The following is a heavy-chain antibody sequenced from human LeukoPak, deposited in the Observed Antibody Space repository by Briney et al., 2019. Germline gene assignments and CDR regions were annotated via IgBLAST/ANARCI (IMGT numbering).Heavy chain of an antibody. CDR3: ARGYCTNGVCPYYYYYYMDV. D-gene: IGHD2-8*01. J-gene: IGHJ6*03. Sequence: ASVKVSCKASGYTFTSYDINWVRQATGQGLEWMGWMNPNSGNTGYAQKFQGRVTMTRNTSISTAYMELSSLRSEDTAVYYCARGYCTNGVCPYYYYYYMDVWGKGTTVTVSS. V-gene: IGHV1-8*01. CDR1: GYTFTSYD. CDR2: MNPNSGNT.